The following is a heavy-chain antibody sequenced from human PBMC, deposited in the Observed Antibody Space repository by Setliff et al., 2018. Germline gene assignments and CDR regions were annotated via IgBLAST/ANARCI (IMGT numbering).Heavy chain of an antibody. D-gene: IGHD4-17*01. V-gene: IGHV3-23*01. CDR3: AKDPNGDFFGAFDT. CDR2: IRDSDYST. Sequence: GGSLRLSCVGSGFTISGYAMTWVRQVPGKGLEWISSIRDSDYSTYYADSVKGRFTISRDNSKNTLYLQMNGLRAEDSALYYCAKDPNGDFFGAFDTWGQGALVTVSS. CDR1: GFTISGYA. J-gene: IGHJ5*02.